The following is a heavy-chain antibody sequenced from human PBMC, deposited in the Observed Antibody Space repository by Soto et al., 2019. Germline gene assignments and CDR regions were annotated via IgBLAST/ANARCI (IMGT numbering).Heavy chain of an antibody. CDR2: IYQSGTT. CDR1: GGSISSINW. Sequence: SETLSLTCGVSGGSISSINWWSWVRQAPGKGLEWLGEIYQSGTTNYNPSLKSRVTMSIDKSKNQFFLNVTSVTAADTAVYYCARTEGTYPTHTFDPWGQGTLVTVSS. D-gene: IGHD3-16*02. J-gene: IGHJ5*02. V-gene: IGHV4-4*02. CDR3: ARTEGTYPTHTFDP.